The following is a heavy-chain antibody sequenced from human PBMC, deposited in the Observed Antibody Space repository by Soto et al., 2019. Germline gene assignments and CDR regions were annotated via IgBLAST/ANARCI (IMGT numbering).Heavy chain of an antibody. CDR1: GYTFSGFY. Sequence: GASVKVSCKASGYTFSGFYMHWVRQAPGQGLEWMGWINPNSGGTKSAEKFQGRVTMTRDTSISTAYMELTSLESDDTAVYYCARDPLSSFAMDVWGQGTTVTSP. CDR2: INPNSGGT. V-gene: IGHV1-2*02. CDR3: ARDPLSSFAMDV. D-gene: IGHD3-10*02. J-gene: IGHJ6*02.